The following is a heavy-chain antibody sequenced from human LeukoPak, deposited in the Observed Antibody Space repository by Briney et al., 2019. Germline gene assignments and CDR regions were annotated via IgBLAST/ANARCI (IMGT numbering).Heavy chain of an antibody. J-gene: IGHJ5*02. CDR1: GIVFSNTA. V-gene: IGHV3-23*01. CDR3: GKDGGQYSSGPEFDP. D-gene: IGHD6-19*01. CDR2: ISGGGERT. Sequence: GGSLRLSCAASGIVFSNTAMNWARQSPGRGLEWVSAISGGGERTFYADSVKGRFAISRDNSKNMVYLQMNSLRADDTAIYYCGKDGGQYSSGPEFDPRGQGALVTVSS.